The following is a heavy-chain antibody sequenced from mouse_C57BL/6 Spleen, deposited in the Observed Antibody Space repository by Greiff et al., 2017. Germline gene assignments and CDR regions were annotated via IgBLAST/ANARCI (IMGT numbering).Heavy chain of an antibody. D-gene: IGHD2-13*01. Sequence: QVQLQQPGAELVRPGSSVKLSCKASGYTFTSYWMHWVKQRPIQGLEWIGNIDPSDSETHYNQKFKDKATLTVDKSSSTAYMQLSSLTSEDSAVYYCARYGDPSMDYWGQGTSVTVSS. CDR3: ARYGDPSMDY. CDR1: GYTFTSYW. J-gene: IGHJ4*01. CDR2: IDPSDSET. V-gene: IGHV1-52*01.